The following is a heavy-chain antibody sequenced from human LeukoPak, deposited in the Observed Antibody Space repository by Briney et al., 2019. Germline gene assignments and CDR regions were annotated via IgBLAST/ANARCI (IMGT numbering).Heavy chain of an antibody. CDR3: ANDGTSGNYYGSDY. CDR1: GFTFSIYG. CDR2: ISGGGGTT. V-gene: IGHV3-23*01. Sequence: GGSLRLSCAASGFTFSIYGMTWVRQAPGKGLEWVSAISGGGGTTYYADSVKGRFTISRDNSKNTLYLQMTSLTAEDTAVYYCANDGTSGNYYGSDYWGQGTLVTVSS. D-gene: IGHD3-10*01. J-gene: IGHJ4*02.